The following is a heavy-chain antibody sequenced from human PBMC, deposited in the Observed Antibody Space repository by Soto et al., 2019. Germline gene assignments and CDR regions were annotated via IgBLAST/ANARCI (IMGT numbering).Heavy chain of an antibody. J-gene: IGHJ6*02. CDR3: ARGILSLISDYYYYGMDV. D-gene: IGHD3-3*01. Sequence: SVNVSCKASGGTFSSYAISWVRQAPGQGLEWMGGIIPIFGTANYAQKFQGRVTITADESTSTAYMELSSLRSEDTAVYYCARGILSLISDYYYYGMDVWGQGTTVTVSS. CDR2: IIPIFGTA. V-gene: IGHV1-69*13. CDR1: GGTFSSYA.